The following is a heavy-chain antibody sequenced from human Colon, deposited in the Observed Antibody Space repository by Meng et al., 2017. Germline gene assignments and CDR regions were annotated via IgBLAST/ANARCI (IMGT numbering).Heavy chain of an antibody. D-gene: IGHD1-26*01. CDR1: GYAFTTYA. V-gene: IGHV1-3*01. CDR3: ARGLTGTVGDGPY. CDR2: INAGNGNT. J-gene: IGHJ4*02. Sequence: QGQLVQSVAEVRKPGASVNLSCKASGYAFTTYALHWVRQAPGQSPEWMGLINAGNGNTKYSQIFQGRVTITRDTSASTAYMELSSLRSEDTAVYYCARGLTGTVGDGPYWGQGTLVTVSS.